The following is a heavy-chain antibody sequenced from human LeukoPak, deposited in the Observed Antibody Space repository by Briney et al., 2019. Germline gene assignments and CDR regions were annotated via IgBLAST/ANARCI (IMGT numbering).Heavy chain of an antibody. Sequence: GGSLRLSCAASGFTFSRYAMHWVRQAPGKGLEYVSAISSNGGSTYYANPVKGRFTISRDNSKNTLYLQMGSLRAEDMAVYYCARYSAAAAGNDYWGQGTLVTVSS. CDR1: GFTFSRYA. D-gene: IGHD6-13*01. J-gene: IGHJ4*02. CDR2: ISSNGGST. V-gene: IGHV3-64*01. CDR3: ARYSAAAAGNDY.